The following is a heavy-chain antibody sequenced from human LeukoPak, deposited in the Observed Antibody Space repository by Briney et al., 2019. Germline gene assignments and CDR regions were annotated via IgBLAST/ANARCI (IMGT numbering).Heavy chain of an antibody. Sequence: PGGSLRLSCAASGFTFSSYAMHWVRQAPGKGLEWVAVISYDGSNKYYADSVKGRFTISRDNSKNTLYLQMNSLRAEDTAVYYCARDGPGDDFWSGYYMPWSTAMDVWGQGTTVTVSS. J-gene: IGHJ6*02. V-gene: IGHV3-30-3*01. CDR3: ARDGPGDDFWSGYYMPWSTAMDV. D-gene: IGHD3-3*01. CDR1: GFTFSSYA. CDR2: ISYDGSNK.